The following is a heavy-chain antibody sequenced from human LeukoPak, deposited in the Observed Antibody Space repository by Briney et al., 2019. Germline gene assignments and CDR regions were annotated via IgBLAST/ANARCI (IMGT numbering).Heavy chain of an antibody. CDR2: IKSKSDGGTA. Sequence: GGCLRLSCAASGFTFNNAWMSWVRQAPGKGLEWVGRIKSKSDGGTADYAAPVKGRFTISRDDSKNTLYLQMNSLKTEDTAVYYCTRIIKSGSFDYWGQGTLVTVSS. CDR3: TRIIKSGSFDY. CDR1: GFTFNNAW. J-gene: IGHJ4*02. D-gene: IGHD1-26*01. V-gene: IGHV3-15*01.